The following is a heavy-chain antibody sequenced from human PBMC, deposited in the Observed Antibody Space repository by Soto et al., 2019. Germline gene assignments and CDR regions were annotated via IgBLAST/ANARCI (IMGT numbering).Heavy chain of an antibody. CDR1: GGSISSGDHY. CDR2: IYYSGST. J-gene: IGHJ4*02. CDR3: ARDSFSSGWYGNFDY. D-gene: IGHD6-19*01. Sequence: SETLSLTFLFSGGSISSGDHYWGWIRQPPGKGLEWIGYIYYSGSTYYNPSLKSRVTISVDTSKNQFSLKLSSVTAADTAVYYCARDSFSSGWYGNFDYWGQGTLVTVS. V-gene: IGHV4-30-4*02.